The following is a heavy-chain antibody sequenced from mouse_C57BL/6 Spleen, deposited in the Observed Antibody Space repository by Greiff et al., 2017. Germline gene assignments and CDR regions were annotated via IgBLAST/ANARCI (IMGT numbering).Heavy chain of an antibody. V-gene: IGHV1-22*01. CDR2: INPNNGGT. CDR1: GYTFTDYN. Sequence: VQLKESGPELVKPGASVKMSCKASGYTFTDYNMHWVKQSHGKSLEWIGYINPNNGGTSYNQKFKGKATLTVNKSSSTAYMELRSLTSEDSAVYYCARLGIYYYGSSLFAYWGQGTLVTVSA. CDR3: ARLGIYYYGSSLFAY. J-gene: IGHJ3*01. D-gene: IGHD1-1*01.